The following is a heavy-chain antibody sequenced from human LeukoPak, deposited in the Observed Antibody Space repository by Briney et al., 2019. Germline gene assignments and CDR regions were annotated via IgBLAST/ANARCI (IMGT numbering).Heavy chain of an antibody. CDR1: GFTFSSYS. V-gene: IGHV3-48*04. J-gene: IGHJ4*02. CDR2: ISSSSSTI. D-gene: IGHD3-22*01. Sequence: PGGSLRLSCAASGFTFSSYSMNWVRQAPGKGLEWVSYISSSSSTIYYADSVKGRFTISRDNAKNSLYLQMNSLRAEDTAVYYCARDARYDSSGYRDYWGQGTLVTVSS. CDR3: ARDARYDSSGYRDY.